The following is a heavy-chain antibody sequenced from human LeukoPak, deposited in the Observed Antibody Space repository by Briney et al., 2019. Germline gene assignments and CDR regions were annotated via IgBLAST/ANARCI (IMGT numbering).Heavy chain of an antibody. CDR2: ITPSSDYI. D-gene: IGHD6-13*01. CDR1: GFTFSAYS. V-gene: IGHV3-21*01. Sequence: GGSLRLSCAASGFTFSAYSMNWVRQTPGMGLEWVSSITPSSDYISYADSTKGRFTISRDNAKNSLYLQMNSLGVEDTAVYYCARARGNSWYSDYWGQGTLVTVSS. CDR3: ARARGNSWYSDY. J-gene: IGHJ4*02.